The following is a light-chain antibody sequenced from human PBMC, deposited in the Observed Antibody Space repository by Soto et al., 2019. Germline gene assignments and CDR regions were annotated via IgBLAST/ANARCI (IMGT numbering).Light chain of an antibody. CDR3: QQYGSSYT. Sequence: EIVLTQSPGTLSLSPGEGATLSCRASQSVSSSYLAWYQQKPGQPPRLVIYGATSRATGIPDRFSGSGYGTDFTLIVSRLEPEDFAVYYCQQYGSSYTFGGGTKVEIK. V-gene: IGKV3-20*01. J-gene: IGKJ4*01. CDR1: QSVSSSY. CDR2: GAT.